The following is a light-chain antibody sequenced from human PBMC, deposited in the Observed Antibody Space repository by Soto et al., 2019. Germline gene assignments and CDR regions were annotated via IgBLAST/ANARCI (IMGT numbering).Light chain of an antibody. Sequence: EIVLTQSPATLSLSPGERATLFCRASQTISNYLAWYQQKPGQAPRLLIYDASNRAAGIPARFSGSGSGTDFILTISSLEPEDLAVYYCQQRTKWPLTFGGGTKVEI. CDR2: DAS. J-gene: IGKJ4*01. CDR1: QTISNY. CDR3: QQRTKWPLT. V-gene: IGKV3-11*01.